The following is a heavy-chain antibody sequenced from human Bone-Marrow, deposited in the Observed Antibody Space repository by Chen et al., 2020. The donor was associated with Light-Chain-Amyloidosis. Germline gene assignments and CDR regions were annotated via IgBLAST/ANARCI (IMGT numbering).Heavy chain of an antibody. J-gene: IGHJ4*02. CDR1: GYTFPNYW. CDR3: ARRRDGYNFDY. Sequence: EVQLEQSGPEVKKPGESLKISCKGSGYTFPNYWIGWVRQIPGKGLEWMGVIYPDDADARYSPSFEGQVTISADKSITTAYLQWRSLKASDTAIYYCARRRDGYNFDYWGQGTLVTVSS. D-gene: IGHD5-12*01. V-gene: IGHV5-51*01. CDR2: IYPDDADA.